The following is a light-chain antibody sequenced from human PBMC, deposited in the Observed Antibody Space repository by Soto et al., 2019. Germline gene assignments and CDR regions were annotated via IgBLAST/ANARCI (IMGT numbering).Light chain of an antibody. CDR2: EAS. Sequence: DIQMTQSPSTLSASVGDRVTITCRASQSVSSWLAWYQQKPGEVPKLLIYEASSLESGVPSRFSGSGSGTEFTLTISSLQPDDFVTYYCQQYSRNPLTFGGGTKVEIK. CDR3: QQYSRNPLT. J-gene: IGKJ4*01. V-gene: IGKV1-5*03. CDR1: QSVSSW.